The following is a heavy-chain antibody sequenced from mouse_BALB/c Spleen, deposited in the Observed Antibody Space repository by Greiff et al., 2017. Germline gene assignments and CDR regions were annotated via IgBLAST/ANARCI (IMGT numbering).Heavy chain of an antibody. J-gene: IGHJ3*01. V-gene: IGHV2-9-2*01. CDR3: VRVEDYYGSSCAWFAY. CDR1: GFSLTSYD. Sequence: VKLVESGPGLVAPSQSLSITCTVSGFSLTSYDISWIRQPPGKGLEWLGVIWTGGGTNYNSAFMFRLCIIKDNSKSQVFLKMNSLQTDDTAIYYCVRVEDYYGSSCAWFAYWGQGTLVTVSA. CDR2: IWTGGGT. D-gene: IGHD1-1*01.